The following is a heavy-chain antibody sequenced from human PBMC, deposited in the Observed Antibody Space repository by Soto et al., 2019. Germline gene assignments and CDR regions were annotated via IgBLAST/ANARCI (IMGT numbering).Heavy chain of an antibody. CDR1: GFTFISYA. D-gene: IGHD6-19*01. CDR3: AKGGAEQWLSPYYFDY. Sequence: GGSHRLSCTASGFTFISYAMSWVRQATGKGLEWVSPISGSGGNTYYADSVKGRFTISRDNSKNTLYLQMNSLRAEDTAVYYCAKGGAEQWLSPYYFDYWGQGTLVTVSS. J-gene: IGHJ4*02. V-gene: IGHV3-23*01. CDR2: ISGSGGNT.